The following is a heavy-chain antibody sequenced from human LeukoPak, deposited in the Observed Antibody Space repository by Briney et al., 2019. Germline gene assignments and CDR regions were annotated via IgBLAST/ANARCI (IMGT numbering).Heavy chain of an antibody. Sequence: ASVKVSCKASGYSFTSNYIHWVRQAPGQGLEWMGMIYPRDGSTSYAQKFQSRVTVTRDTSTSTVHMELSGLRSEDTAVYYCARDQEAFDYWGQGTLVTVSS. CDR2: IYPRDGST. CDR1: GYSFTSNY. V-gene: IGHV1-46*01. CDR3: ARDQEAFDY. J-gene: IGHJ4*02.